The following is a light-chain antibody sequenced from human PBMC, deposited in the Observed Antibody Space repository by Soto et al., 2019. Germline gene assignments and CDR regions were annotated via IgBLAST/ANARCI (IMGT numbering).Light chain of an antibody. CDR2: GAS. V-gene: IGKV3-20*01. CDR1: QSVSSNY. Sequence: EIVLTQSPGTLSLSPGERATLSVRSSQSVSSNYLAWYQQKPGQAPRLLIYGASSRATGIPDRFSGSGSGTDFTLTISRLEPEDFAVYYCQQYDASLWTFGQGTKVDI. CDR3: QQYDASLWT. J-gene: IGKJ1*01.